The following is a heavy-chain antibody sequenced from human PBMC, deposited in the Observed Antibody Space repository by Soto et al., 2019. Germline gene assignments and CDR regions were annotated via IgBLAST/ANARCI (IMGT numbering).Heavy chain of an antibody. J-gene: IGHJ6*01. D-gene: IGHD3-3*01. Sequence: VVSLRLSCSSSVFTFINSWMSLFLQAPVNWLKWVCSIKSKTDGGTTDYAAHVKGRFTISRDDSKNTLYLQMKSLKTEDTAVYYCNTDSSYRFLEWLLYALKEVWGPGTTVNVSS. CDR2: IKSKTDGGTT. V-gene: IGHV3-15*01. CDR3: NTDSSYRFLEWLLYALKEV. CDR1: VFTFINSW.